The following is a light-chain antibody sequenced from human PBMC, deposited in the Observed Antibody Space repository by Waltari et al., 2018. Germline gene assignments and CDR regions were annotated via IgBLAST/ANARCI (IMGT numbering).Light chain of an antibody. CDR2: EVV. CDR1: SCDVGSYNL. CDR3: CSYARSGTVL. Sequence: QSALTQPASVSGSPGQSITISCTGTSCDVGSYNLVSWYQQHPGKAPKLMIYEVVKRPSGVSNRVSGSTSANAASLTISGLQAEDEGDYYCCSYARSGTVLFGGGTKLTVL. V-gene: IGLV2-23*02. J-gene: IGLJ2*01.